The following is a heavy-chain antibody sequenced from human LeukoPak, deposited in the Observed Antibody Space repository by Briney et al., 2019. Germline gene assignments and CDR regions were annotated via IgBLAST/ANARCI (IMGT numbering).Heavy chain of an antibody. D-gene: IGHD5-18*01. V-gene: IGHV3-23*01. Sequence: PGGSLRLSCAASGVTLSSFAMSWARQAPGKGLEWVSGISSSGSGDNTYYADSVKGRFTISRDSSKNTLFLQMNSLRAEDTAVYYCARDYRGYSLFDYWGQGTLVTVSS. CDR3: ARDYRGYSLFDY. J-gene: IGHJ4*02. CDR2: ISSSGSGDNT. CDR1: GVTLSSFA.